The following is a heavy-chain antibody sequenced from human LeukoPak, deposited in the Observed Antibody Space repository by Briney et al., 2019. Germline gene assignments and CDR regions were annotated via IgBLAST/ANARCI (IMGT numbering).Heavy chain of an antibody. CDR3: ARLARVRLGDY. J-gene: IGHJ4*02. Sequence: SETLSLTCTVSGGSISSYYWSWIRQPPGKGLEWIGYIYYSGSTNYNPSLKSRVTISVDTSKNQFSLKLSSVTAADTAVYYCARLARVRLGDYWGQGTLVTVSS. V-gene: IGHV4-59*08. CDR2: IYYSGST. CDR1: GGSISSYY. D-gene: IGHD2-2*01.